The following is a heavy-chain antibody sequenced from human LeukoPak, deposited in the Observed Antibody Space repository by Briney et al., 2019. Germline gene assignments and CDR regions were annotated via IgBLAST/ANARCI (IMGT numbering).Heavy chain of an antibody. V-gene: IGHV3-23*01. J-gene: IGHJ4*02. Sequence: GGSLRLSCAASGFTFTTYAMSWVRQAPGKGLEWVSAICGRGDNTYYADSAKGRFTSSRDNSKNTLYLQMNSLRAEDTAVYYCAKKGAAGMNFDYWGQGTLVTVSS. CDR3: AKKGAAGMNFDY. D-gene: IGHD6-13*01. CDR1: GFTFTTYA. CDR2: ICGRGDNT.